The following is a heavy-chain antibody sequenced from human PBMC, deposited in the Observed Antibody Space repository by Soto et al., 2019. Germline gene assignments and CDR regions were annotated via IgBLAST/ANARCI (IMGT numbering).Heavy chain of an antibody. V-gene: IGHV1-2*02. J-gene: IGHJ6*02. CDR3: AGDMATTPPYYYYYGMDV. CDR2: INPNSGGT. CDR1: GDTFTGYY. Sequence: GGSVKVSCKASGDTFTGYYMRWVRQAAGRGLEWMGWINPNSGGTNYAQKFQGRVTMTRDTSISTAYMELSRLRSDDTAVYYCAGDMATTPPYYYYYGMDVWGQGTTVTVSS. D-gene: IGHD5-12*01.